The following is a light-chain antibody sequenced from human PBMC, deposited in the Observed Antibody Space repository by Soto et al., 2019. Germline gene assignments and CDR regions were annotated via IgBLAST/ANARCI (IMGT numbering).Light chain of an antibody. CDR1: SSDVGGYNY. Sequence: QPVLTQPASVSGSPGQSITISCIGTSSDVGGYNYVSWYQQHPDKAPKLVIYNVSNRPSGVSDRFSGSKSGNTASLIISGLQAEDEADYYCSSYTSISTVVFGGGTQLTVL. J-gene: IGLJ2*01. CDR2: NVS. CDR3: SSYTSISTVV. V-gene: IGLV2-14*01.